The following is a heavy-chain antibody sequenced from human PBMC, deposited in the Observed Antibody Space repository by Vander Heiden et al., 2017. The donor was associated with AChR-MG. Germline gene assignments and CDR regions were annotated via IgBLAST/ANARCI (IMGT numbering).Heavy chain of an antibody. V-gene: IGHV3-64D*06. J-gene: IGHJ6*02. CDR2: ISSKGGST. CDR3: VKDSHIGTGEGRFEMDV. Sequence: EVQLVESGGGLVQPGGRPRLSCSASGFAFSSYAMHWVRQAPGKRLEYVAAISSKGGSTYYADSVKGRVTISRDNSKNTLYLQMSSLRAEDTAVYYCVKDSHIGTGEGRFEMDVWGQGTTVTVSS. D-gene: IGHD7-27*01. CDR1: GFAFSSYA.